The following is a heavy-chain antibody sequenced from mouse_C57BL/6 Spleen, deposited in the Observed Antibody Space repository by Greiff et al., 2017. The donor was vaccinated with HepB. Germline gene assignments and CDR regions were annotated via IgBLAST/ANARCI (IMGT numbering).Heavy chain of an antibody. CDR2: IWSGGST. Sequence: VHLVESGPGLVQPSQSLSITCTVSGFSLTSYGVHWVRQSPGKGLEWLGVIWSGGSTDYNAAFISRLSISKDNSKGQVFFKMNSLQADDTAIYYCARNRAYYSNLYYYAMDYWGQGTSVTVSS. J-gene: IGHJ4*01. V-gene: IGHV2-2*01. D-gene: IGHD2-5*01. CDR3: ARNRAYYSNLYYYAMDY. CDR1: GFSLTSYG.